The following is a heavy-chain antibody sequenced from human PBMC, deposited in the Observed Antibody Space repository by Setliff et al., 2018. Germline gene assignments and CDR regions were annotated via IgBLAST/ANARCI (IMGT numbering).Heavy chain of an antibody. CDR1: GYSFTSYW. V-gene: IGHV5-51*01. Sequence: GESLKISCKGSGYSFTSYWIGWVRQMPGKGLEWMGIIYPGDSDTRYSPPFQGQVTISADKSISTAYLQWSSLKASDTAMYYCATLSSRYCSGGSCYLGAFDIWGQGTMVTVSS. CDR3: ATLSSRYCSGGSCYLGAFDI. CDR2: IYPGDSDT. D-gene: IGHD2-15*01. J-gene: IGHJ3*02.